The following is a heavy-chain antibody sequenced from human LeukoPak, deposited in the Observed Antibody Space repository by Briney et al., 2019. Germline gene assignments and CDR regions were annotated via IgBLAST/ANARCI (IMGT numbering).Heavy chain of an antibody. Sequence: SETLSLTCTVSGGSISSYYWSWIRQPAGKGLEWIGRIYTSGSTNYNPSLKSRVTMSVDTSKKQFSLNLSSVTAADTAVYYCARYFYERSGYYILDYWGQGTLVTVSS. CDR2: IYTSGST. CDR1: GGSISSYY. J-gene: IGHJ4*02. V-gene: IGHV4-4*07. CDR3: ARYFYERSGYYILDY. D-gene: IGHD3-22*01.